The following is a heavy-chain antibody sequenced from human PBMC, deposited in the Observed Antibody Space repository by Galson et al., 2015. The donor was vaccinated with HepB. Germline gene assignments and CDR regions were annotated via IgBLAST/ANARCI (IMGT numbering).Heavy chain of an antibody. CDR3: AKDYYFTVTDTDWYFDL. D-gene: IGHD4-17*01. J-gene: IGHJ2*01. CDR2: ISYDGSNK. CDR1: GFTFSSYG. Sequence: SLRLSCAASGFTFSSYGMHWVRQAPGKGLEWVAVISYDGSNKYYADSVKGRFTISGDNSKNTLYLQMNSLRAEDTAVYYCAKDYYFTVTDTDWYFDLWGRGTLVTVSS. V-gene: IGHV3-30*18.